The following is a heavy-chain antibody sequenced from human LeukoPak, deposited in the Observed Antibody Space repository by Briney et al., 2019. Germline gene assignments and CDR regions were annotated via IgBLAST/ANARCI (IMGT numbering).Heavy chain of an antibody. CDR2: ISSSGSTI. J-gene: IGHJ4*02. V-gene: IGHV3-11*04. D-gene: IGHD6-13*01. CDR3: AKALVARSSWYYFDY. CDR1: GFTFSDYY. Sequence: PGGSLRLSCAASGFTFSDYYMSWIRQAPGKGLEWVSYISSSGSTIYYADSVKGRFTISRDNAKNSLYLQMNSLRAEDTAVYYCAKALVARSSWYYFDYWGQGTLVTVSS.